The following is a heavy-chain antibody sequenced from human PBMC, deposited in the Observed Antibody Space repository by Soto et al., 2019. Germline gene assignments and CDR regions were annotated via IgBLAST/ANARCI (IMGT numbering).Heavy chain of an antibody. CDR1: GFTFSSYS. Sequence: GGSLRLSCAASGFTFSSYSMNWVRQAPGKGLEWVSSISSSSSYIYYADSVKGRFTISRDNAKNSLYLQMNSLRAEDTAVYYCARARPYDFWSGYYGNYYGMDVWGQGTTVTVSS. CDR2: ISSSSSYI. CDR3: ARARPYDFWSGYYGNYYGMDV. D-gene: IGHD3-3*01. J-gene: IGHJ6*02. V-gene: IGHV3-21*01.